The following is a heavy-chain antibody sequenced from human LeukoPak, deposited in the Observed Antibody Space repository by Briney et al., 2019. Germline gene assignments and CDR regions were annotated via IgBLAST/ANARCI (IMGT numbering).Heavy chain of an antibody. V-gene: IGHV3-30*02. J-gene: IGHJ4*02. CDR2: IRYDGSYK. CDR1: GFPFRSYA. CDR3: ARGGDYGDY. D-gene: IGHD4-17*01. Sequence: GGSLRLSCAASGFPFRSYAMHWVRQAPGKGLEWVAFIRYDGSYKYYGDSVKGRFTISRDNSKNTLYLQMNSLRAEDTAVYYCARGGDYGDYWGQGTLVTVSS.